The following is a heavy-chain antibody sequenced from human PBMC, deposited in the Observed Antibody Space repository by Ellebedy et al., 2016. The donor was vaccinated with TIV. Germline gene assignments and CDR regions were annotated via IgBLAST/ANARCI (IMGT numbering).Heavy chain of an antibody. Sequence: MPSETLSLTCTVSGGSISGYYWSWIRQPPGKGLEWIGYIYYSGSTNYNPSLKSRVTISVDTSKNQFSLKLSSVTAADTAVYYCARHFEYSSSSPFDYWGQGTLVTVSS. D-gene: IGHD6-6*01. CDR2: IYYSGST. J-gene: IGHJ4*02. CDR3: ARHFEYSSSSPFDY. V-gene: IGHV4-59*08. CDR1: GGSISGYY.